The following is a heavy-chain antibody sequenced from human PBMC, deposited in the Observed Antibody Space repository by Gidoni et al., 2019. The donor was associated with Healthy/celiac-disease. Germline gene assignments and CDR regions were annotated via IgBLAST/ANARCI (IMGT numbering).Heavy chain of an antibody. Sequence: VQLVQSGAEVKEPGESLTISCKGSGYSFTSYWTGWVRQMPGKGLECMGIIYPGDSDTRYSSSFQGQVTISADKSISTAYLQWSSLKASDTAMYYCERLLSDTAMVNWFDPWGQGTLVTVSS. CDR3: ERLLSDTAMVNWFDP. J-gene: IGHJ5*02. CDR1: GYSFTSYW. V-gene: IGHV5-51*01. D-gene: IGHD5-18*01. CDR2: IYPGDSDT.